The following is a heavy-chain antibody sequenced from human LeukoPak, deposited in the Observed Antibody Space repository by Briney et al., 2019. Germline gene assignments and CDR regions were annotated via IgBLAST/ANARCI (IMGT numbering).Heavy chain of an antibody. D-gene: IGHD1-26*01. V-gene: IGHV4-4*07. Sequence: PSETLSLTCTVSGGSISSYYWSWIRQPAGKGLEWIGRIYTSGSTNYNPSRKSRVTMSVDTSKNQFSLKLSSVTAADTAVYYCARGASGSYYADHAFDIWGQGTMVTVSS. CDR1: GGSISSYY. J-gene: IGHJ3*02. CDR3: ARGASGSYYADHAFDI. CDR2: IYTSGST.